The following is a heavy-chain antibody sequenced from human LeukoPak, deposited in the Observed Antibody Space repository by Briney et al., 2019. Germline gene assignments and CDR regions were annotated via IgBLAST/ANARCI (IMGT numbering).Heavy chain of an antibody. D-gene: IGHD6-13*01. CDR3: ASEPNGYSSSWYSDY. CDR1: GFTFSSYA. J-gene: IGHJ4*02. CDR2: ISYDGSNK. V-gene: IGHV3-30-3*01. Sequence: GGSLRLSCAASGFTFSSYAMHWVRQAPGKGLEWVAVISYDGSNKYYADSVKGRFTISRDNSKNTLYLQMNSLRAEDTAVYYCASEPNGYSSSWYSDYWGQGTLVTVSS.